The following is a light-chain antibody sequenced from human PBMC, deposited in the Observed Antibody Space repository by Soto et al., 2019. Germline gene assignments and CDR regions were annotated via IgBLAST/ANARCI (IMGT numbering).Light chain of an antibody. CDR1: QTIDNN. CDR3: QQYNNWSPLT. J-gene: IGKJ4*01. V-gene: IGKV3D-15*01. CDR2: GAS. Sequence: EIVMTQSPATLSVSPGDRVTLSCTASQTIDNNLAWYQQRPGQPPRLLIYGASTRANGIPARFSGSGSGTEFTLTLSSLQSEDLAVYSCQQYNNWSPLTCGGGTKVEIK.